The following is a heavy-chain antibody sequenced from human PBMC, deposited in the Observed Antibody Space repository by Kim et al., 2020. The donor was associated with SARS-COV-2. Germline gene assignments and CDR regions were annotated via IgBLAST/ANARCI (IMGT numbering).Heavy chain of an antibody. CDR3: ARDKRSALFTGANCYSGFFSGLAV. CDR1: EFLSSSSA. J-gene: IGHJ6*02. V-gene: IGHV3-9*02. D-gene: IGHD2-15*01. Sequence: GGSLRLSCAASEFLSSSSALHWVRQAPGKGLEWVSTISWRSASLTYADSVKGRFTISRDNANNSVYLQMNSLRGEDTALYYCARDKRSALFTGANCYSGFFSGLAVGGQGTTVTVSS. CDR2: ISWRSASL.